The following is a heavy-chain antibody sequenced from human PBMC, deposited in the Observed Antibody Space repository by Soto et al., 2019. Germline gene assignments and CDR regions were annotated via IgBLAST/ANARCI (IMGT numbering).Heavy chain of an antibody. CDR3: ARLFAGATGDWYFDL. D-gene: IGHD2-21*02. Sequence: NPSETLSLTCAVYGGSFSGYYWSWVRQPPGKGLEWIGEITRSGGINYNPSLESRVTMSLDTSKNHFSLRLNSVSDADMSIYYCARLFAGATGDWYFDLWGRGTLVTVSS. CDR1: GGSFSGYY. J-gene: IGHJ2*01. V-gene: IGHV4-34*01. CDR2: ITRSGGI.